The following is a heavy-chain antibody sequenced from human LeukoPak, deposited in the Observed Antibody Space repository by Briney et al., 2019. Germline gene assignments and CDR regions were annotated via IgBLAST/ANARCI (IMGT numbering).Heavy chain of an antibody. CDR2: ISYDGSNK. CDR3: AKILTGTTSGVDY. J-gene: IGHJ4*02. Sequence: PGGSLRLSCAASGFTFSSYGMHWVRQAPGKGLEGVAVISYDGSNKYYADSVKGRFTISRDNSKNPLYLQMNSLRAEDTAVYYCAKILTGTTSGVDYWGQGTLVTVSS. D-gene: IGHD1-20*01. V-gene: IGHV3-30*18. CDR1: GFTFSSYG.